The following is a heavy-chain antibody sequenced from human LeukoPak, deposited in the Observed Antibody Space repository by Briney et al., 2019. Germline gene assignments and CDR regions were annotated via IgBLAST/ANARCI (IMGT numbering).Heavy chain of an antibody. CDR3: AEDGIRDSAEFDY. J-gene: IGHJ4*02. Sequence: SETLSLTCTVSGGSISSSRYYWGWIRQPPGKGLEWIGTIYYGGNTYYNPSLKSRVTKSVDTSKNQFSLKLSSVTAADTAVFYCAEDGIRDSAEFDYWGQGTLVTVSS. V-gene: IGHV4-39*07. CDR1: GGSISSSRYY. D-gene: IGHD3-9*01. CDR2: IYYGGNT.